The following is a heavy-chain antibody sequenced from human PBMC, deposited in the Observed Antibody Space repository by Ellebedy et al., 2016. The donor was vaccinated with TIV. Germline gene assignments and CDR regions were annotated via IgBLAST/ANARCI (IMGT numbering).Heavy chain of an antibody. Sequence: SETLSLTCAVSGGSLNNYYWSWIRQAPGKGLEWIGEVNLRGYSKYTPSLESRVSISVDTSKNQFSLRLTSVTAADTAVYYCVGSDLGRGTLPGTGFWGQGTLVTVAS. CDR3: VGSDLGRGTLPGTGF. D-gene: IGHD2-8*02. CDR1: GGSLNNYY. J-gene: IGHJ4*02. V-gene: IGHV4-34*01. CDR2: VNLRGYS.